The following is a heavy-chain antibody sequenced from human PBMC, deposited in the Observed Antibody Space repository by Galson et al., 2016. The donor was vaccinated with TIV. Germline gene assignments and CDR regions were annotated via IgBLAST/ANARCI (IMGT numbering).Heavy chain of an antibody. CDR3: AKDRNTALDTYHYYYGMDV. J-gene: IGHJ6*02. V-gene: IGHV1-69*13. Sequence: SVKVSCKASGDTFTSYPFNWVRQAPGKGLEWMGGIIPLFGTANYAQKFQGRVTVTADESTSTVYLDLSSPRSEDTAVYYCAKDRNTALDTYHYYYGMDVWGQGTTVTVSS. D-gene: IGHD5-18*01. CDR2: IIPLFGTA. CDR1: GDTFTSYP.